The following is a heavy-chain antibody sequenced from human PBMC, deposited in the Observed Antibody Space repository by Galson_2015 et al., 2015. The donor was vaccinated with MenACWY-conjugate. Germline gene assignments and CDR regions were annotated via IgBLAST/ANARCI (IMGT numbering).Heavy chain of an antibody. J-gene: IGHJ4*02. CDR2: INGAGSRA. CDR1: GFTFSSYW. V-gene: IGHV3-74*03. D-gene: IGHD3-10*01. Sequence: SLRLSCAASGFTFSSYWMHWVRQPPGKGLVCVSCINGAGSRAEYADSVEGRFTISRDNAKNTLFLQMNSLRVEDTGVYYCARIWFGEVLEVDGWGQGALVTVSS. CDR3: ARIWFGEVLEVDG.